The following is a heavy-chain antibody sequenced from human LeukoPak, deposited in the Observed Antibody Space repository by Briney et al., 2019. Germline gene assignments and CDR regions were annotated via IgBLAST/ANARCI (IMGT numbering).Heavy chain of an antibody. V-gene: IGHV3-7*01. CDR1: GFTFSPYW. CDR3: ARDAVIYDY. Sequence: PGGSLRLSCAASGFTFSPYWMSWVRQAPGKGLEWVANIKEDGSEKYYVDSVKGRFTISRDNAKNSLYLQMNSLRAEDTAVYYCARDAVIYDYWAQGTLVTVSS. D-gene: IGHD3-10*01. CDR2: IKEDGSEK. J-gene: IGHJ4*02.